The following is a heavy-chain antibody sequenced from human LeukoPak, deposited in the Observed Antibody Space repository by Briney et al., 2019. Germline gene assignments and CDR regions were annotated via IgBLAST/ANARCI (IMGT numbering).Heavy chain of an antibody. CDR2: INHSGST. D-gene: IGHD6-13*01. J-gene: IGHJ4*02. Sequence: PSETLSLTCAVYGGSFRGYYWSWIRQPPGKGLEWIGEINHSGSTNYNPSLKSRVTISVGTSKNQFSLKLSSVTAADTAVYYCARPRRSSWYELRYWGQGTLVTVSS. CDR3: ARPRRSSWYELRY. V-gene: IGHV4-34*01. CDR1: GGSFRGYY.